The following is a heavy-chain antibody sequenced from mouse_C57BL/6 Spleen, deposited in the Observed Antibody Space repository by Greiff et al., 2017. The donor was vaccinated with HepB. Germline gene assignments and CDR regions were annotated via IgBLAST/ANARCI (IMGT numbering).Heavy chain of an antibody. Sequence: EVKLVESGGGLVKPGGSLKLSCAASGFTFSSYAMSWVRQTPEKRLEWVATISDGGSYTYYPDNVKGRFTISRDNAKNNLYLQMSHLKSEDTAMYYCARDGDYGYDREYYFDYWGQGTTLTVSS. CDR2: ISDGGSYT. CDR3: ARDGDYGYDREYYFDY. J-gene: IGHJ2*01. D-gene: IGHD2-2*01. CDR1: GFTFSSYA. V-gene: IGHV5-4*01.